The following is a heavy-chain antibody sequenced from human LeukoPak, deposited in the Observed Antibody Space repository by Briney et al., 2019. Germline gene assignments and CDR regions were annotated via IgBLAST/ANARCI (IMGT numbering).Heavy chain of an antibody. CDR2: INPNSGGT. V-gene: IGHV1-2*04. Sequence: GASVKVSRKASGYTFTGYYMHWVRQAPGQGLEWMGWINPNSGGTNYAQKFQGWVTMTRDTSISTAYMELSRLRSDDTAVYYCARDFSGRAAALDPYYGMDVWGQGTTVTVSS. D-gene: IGHD3-10*01. J-gene: IGHJ6*02. CDR3: ARDFSGRAAALDPYYGMDV. CDR1: GYTFTGYY.